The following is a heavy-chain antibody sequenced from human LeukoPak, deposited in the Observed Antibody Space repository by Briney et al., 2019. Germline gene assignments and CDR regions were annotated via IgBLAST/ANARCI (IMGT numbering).Heavy chain of an antibody. V-gene: IGHV1-69*13. J-gene: IGHJ4*02. Sequence: SVKVSCKASGYTFTGYYMHWVRQAPGQGLEWMGGIIPIFGTANYAQKFQGRVTITADESTSTAYMELSGLRSEDTAVYYCARGHLWSGYYVGMGYFDYWGQGTLVTVSS. D-gene: IGHD3-3*02. CDR1: GYTFTGYY. CDR2: IIPIFGTA. CDR3: ARGHLWSGYYVGMGYFDY.